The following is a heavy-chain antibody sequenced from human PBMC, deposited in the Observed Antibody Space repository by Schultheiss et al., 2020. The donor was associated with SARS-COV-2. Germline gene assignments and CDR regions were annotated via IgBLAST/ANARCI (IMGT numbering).Heavy chain of an antibody. Sequence: GESLKISCAASGFTFSSYEMNWVRQAPGKGLEWVSYISSSGSTIYYADSVKGRFTISRDNAKNSLYLQMNSLRAEDTAVYYCARGHDYVWGSYRELDYWGQGTLVTVSS. D-gene: IGHD3-16*02. V-gene: IGHV3-48*03. J-gene: IGHJ4*02. CDR2: ISSSGSTI. CDR3: ARGHDYVWGSYRELDY. CDR1: GFTFSSYE.